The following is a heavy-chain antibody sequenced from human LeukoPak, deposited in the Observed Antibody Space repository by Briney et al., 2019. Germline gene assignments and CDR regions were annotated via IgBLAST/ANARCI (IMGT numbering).Heavy chain of an antibody. V-gene: IGHV4-30-2*01. CDR3: ARVPRSYYYYYYMDV. CDR2: IYHSGST. J-gene: IGHJ6*03. Sequence: SETLSLTCTVSGGSIGRGGYYWSWIRQTPGKGLEWIGYIYHSGSTYYNPSLKSRVTISVDRSENQFSLKLSSVTAADTAVYYCARVPRSYYYYYYMDVWGKGTTVTVSS. CDR1: GGSIGRGGYY.